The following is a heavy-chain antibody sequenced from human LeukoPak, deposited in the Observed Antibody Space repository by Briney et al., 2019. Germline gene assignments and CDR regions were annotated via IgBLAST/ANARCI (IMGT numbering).Heavy chain of an antibody. CDR3: AKAVGATQRGYFDF. V-gene: IGHV3-7*01. J-gene: IGHJ4*02. Sequence: GGSLRLSCAASGFTFSSFWMTWVRQAPGKGLEWVANIRQDGNEKFYVDSVKGRFTISRDNSRNTSYLQMNSLRTDDTAVYYCAKAVGATQRGYFDFWGQGTLVTVSS. D-gene: IGHD1-26*01. CDR1: GFTFSSFW. CDR2: IRQDGNEK.